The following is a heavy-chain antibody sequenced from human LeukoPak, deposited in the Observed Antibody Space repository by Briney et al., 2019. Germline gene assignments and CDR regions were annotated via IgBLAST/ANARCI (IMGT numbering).Heavy chain of an antibody. CDR1: GGSISSYY. J-gene: IGHJ4*02. V-gene: IGHV4-59*01. Sequence: SETLSLTCTVSGGSISSYYWSWIRQPPGKGLEWIGYIYYSGATNYNPSLKSRVTISVDTSKNQFSLKLSSVTAADTAVYYCARGHGLFDYWGQGTLVTVSS. CDR3: ARGHGLFDY. D-gene: IGHD3-10*02. CDR2: IYYSGAT.